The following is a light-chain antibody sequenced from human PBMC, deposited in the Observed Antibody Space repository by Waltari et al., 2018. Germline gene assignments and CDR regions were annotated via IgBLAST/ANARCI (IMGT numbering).Light chain of an antibody. CDR3: QSYDSRLRAWV. CDR2: GKS. V-gene: IGLV1-40*01. J-gene: IGLJ3*02. CDR1: SSNNGACYD. Sequence: QSVLTQPPSVSGAPGQRVTISCTGRSSNNGACYDVHCYRHLPETAPKLLIYGKSNRPSGVPDRFSASKSGASASLAITGLQAEDEADYYCQSYDSRLRAWVFGGGTQLTVL.